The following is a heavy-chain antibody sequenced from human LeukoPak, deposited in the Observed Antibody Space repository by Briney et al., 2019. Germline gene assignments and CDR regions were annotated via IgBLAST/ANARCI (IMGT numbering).Heavy chain of an antibody. CDR2: ISGYSGQT. CDR3: ARDSRDVILIPAASFYYFDF. D-gene: IGHD2-2*01. J-gene: IGHJ4*02. V-gene: IGHV1-18*01. CDR1: SYSFTSYG. Sequence: ASVKVSCKASSYSFTSYGISWLRQAPGQGLEWMGWISGYSGQTKYAQKVQGRVTLTTDTSTSTAYMELRGLTSDDTAVYYCARDSRDVILIPAASFYYFDFWGQGTLVTASS.